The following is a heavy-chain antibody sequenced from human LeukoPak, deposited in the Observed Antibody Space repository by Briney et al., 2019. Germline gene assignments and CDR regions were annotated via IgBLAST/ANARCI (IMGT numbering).Heavy chain of an antibody. CDR2: IYHSGST. CDR3: ARSRDGYSDYFDY. J-gene: IGHJ4*02. Sequence: NPSETLSLTCAVSGGSISSGGYSWSWIRQPPGKGLEWIGYIYHSGSTYYNPSLKSRVTISVDRSKNQFSLKLSSVTAADTAVYYCARSRDGYSDYFDYWGQGTLVTVSS. CDR1: GGSISSGGYS. D-gene: IGHD5-24*01. V-gene: IGHV4-30-2*01.